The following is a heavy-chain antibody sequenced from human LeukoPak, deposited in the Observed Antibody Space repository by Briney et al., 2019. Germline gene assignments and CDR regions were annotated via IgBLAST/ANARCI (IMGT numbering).Heavy chain of an antibody. J-gene: IGHJ4*02. Sequence: ASVKVSCKASGYTFTNYGISWVRQAPGQGLEWMGWISAYNGNTNYAQKLQGRVTMTTDTSTSTAYMELRSLRSDDTAVYYCARGLEYYYDSSGYYPLGYWGQGTLVTVSS. CDR3: ARGLEYYYDSSGYYPLGY. CDR2: ISAYNGNT. CDR1: GYTFTNYG. D-gene: IGHD3-22*01. V-gene: IGHV1-18*01.